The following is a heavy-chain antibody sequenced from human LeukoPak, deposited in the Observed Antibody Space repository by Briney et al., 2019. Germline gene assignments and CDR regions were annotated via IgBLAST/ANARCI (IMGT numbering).Heavy chain of an antibody. CDR1: GYTFTSLD. V-gene: IGHV1-8*01. CDR2: MNPNWGYT. CDR3: ARGITQGFDH. J-gene: IGHJ4*02. Sequence: RASVKVSCKASGYTFTSLDINWVRLAPGQGLEWMGWMNPNWGYTGYAQKFQARVTMTRDTSIDTACMELSSLRSDDTAVYYCARGITQGFDHWGQGTLVTVSS. D-gene: IGHD1-20*01.